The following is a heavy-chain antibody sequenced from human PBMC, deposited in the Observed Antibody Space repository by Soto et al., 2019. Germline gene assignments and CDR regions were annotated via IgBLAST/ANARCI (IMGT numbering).Heavy chain of an antibody. J-gene: IGHJ4*02. Sequence: QAQLVESGGGVVQPGRSLRLSCAASGFTFSSYGMHWVRQAPGTGLEWVAVISYDGGLQHYADSVKGRFTISRDNSKNVVLLQMNSLGAEDTAVYYCVSDRGYGHASVPYSWGQGTLVSVSS. CDR3: VSDRGYGHASVPYS. CDR1: GFTFSSYG. D-gene: IGHD5-18*01. V-gene: IGHV3-30*03. CDR2: ISYDGGLQ.